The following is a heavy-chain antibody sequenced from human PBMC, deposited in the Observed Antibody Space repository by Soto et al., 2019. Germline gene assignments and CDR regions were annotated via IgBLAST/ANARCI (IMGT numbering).Heavy chain of an antibody. Sequence: SETLSLTCTVSGGSISSGGYYWSWIRQHPGKGLEWIGYIYYSGSTYYNPSPKSRVTISVDTSKNQFSLKLSSVTAADTAVYYCAREYCSGGSCYSDAFDIWGQGTMVTVSS. CDR3: AREYCSGGSCYSDAFDI. V-gene: IGHV4-31*03. J-gene: IGHJ3*02. CDR1: GGSISSGGYY. D-gene: IGHD2-15*01. CDR2: IYYSGST.